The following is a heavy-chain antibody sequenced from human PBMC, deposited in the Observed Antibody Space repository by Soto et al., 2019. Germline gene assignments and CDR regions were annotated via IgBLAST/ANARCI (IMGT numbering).Heavy chain of an antibody. CDR1: GGTFSSYA. V-gene: IGHV1-69*06. D-gene: IGHD2-2*01. Sequence: QVQLVQSGAEVKKPGSSVKVSCKASGGTFSSYAISWVRQAPGQGLEWMGEIIPIFGTANYPQKFQGRVTITADKPTTIVYMELSRLRSEDTAVYYCARVISPATRTSDYWGQGTLVTVSS. CDR3: ARVISPATRTSDY. J-gene: IGHJ4*02. CDR2: IIPIFGTA.